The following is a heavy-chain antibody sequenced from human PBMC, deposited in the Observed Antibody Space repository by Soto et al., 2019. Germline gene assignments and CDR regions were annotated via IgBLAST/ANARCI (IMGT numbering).Heavy chain of an antibody. J-gene: IGHJ4*02. CDR3: TTAQYCTNGVCYTKLTYFDY. CDR1: GFTFSNAW. CDR2: IKSKTDGGTT. V-gene: IGHV3-15*07. D-gene: IGHD2-8*01. Sequence: GGSLRLSCAASGFTFSNAWMNWVRQAPGKGLEWVGRIKSKTDGGTTDYAAPVKGRFTISRDDSKNTLYLQMNSLKTEDTAVYYCTTAQYCTNGVCYTKLTYFDYWGQGTLVTVSS.